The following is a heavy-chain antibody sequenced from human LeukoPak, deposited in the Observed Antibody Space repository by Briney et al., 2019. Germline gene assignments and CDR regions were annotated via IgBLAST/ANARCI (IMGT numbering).Heavy chain of an antibody. V-gene: IGHV3-53*01. J-gene: IGHJ4*02. CDR2: IYSGGST. Sequence: GGSLRLSCAASGFTVSSNYMRWVRQAPGKGLEWVSVIYSGGSTYYADSVKGRFTISRDNSKNTLYLQMNSLRAEDTAVYYCARSPLGYCSGGSCYDWGQGTLVTVSS. CDR3: ARSPLGYCSGGSCYD. D-gene: IGHD2-15*01. CDR1: GFTVSSNY.